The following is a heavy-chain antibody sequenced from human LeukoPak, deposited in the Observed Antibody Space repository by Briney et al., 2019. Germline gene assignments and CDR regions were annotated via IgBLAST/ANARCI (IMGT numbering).Heavy chain of an antibody. CDR1: GFSFNNYA. J-gene: IGHJ4*02. V-gene: IGHV3-23*01. Sequence: PGGSLRLSCAASGFSFNNYAMSWVRQAPGKGLEWVSAISTTGGSTYYADSVKGRFTISRDNSKNTLSLQMDSLRAEDTAVYYCAKDWTTVVTPKGYYFDSWGQGTLVTVSS. CDR2: ISTTGGST. CDR3: AKDWTTVVTPKGYYFDS. D-gene: IGHD4-23*01.